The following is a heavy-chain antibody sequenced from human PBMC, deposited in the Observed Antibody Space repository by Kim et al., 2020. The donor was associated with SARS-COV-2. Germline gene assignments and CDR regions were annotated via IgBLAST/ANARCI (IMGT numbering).Heavy chain of an antibody. V-gene: IGHV3-64D*09. D-gene: IGHD5-18*01. CDR1: GFTFNNFG. Sequence: GGSLRLSCSASGFTFNNFGLHWVRQAPGKGLECVSSINNNGGSTYYADSVKGRFTISRDNSKSTLYLQMSSLRPEDTAVYYCVKGDTPMASYYYTLDVWGQGTTVTVSS. CDR3: VKGDTPMASYYYTLDV. J-gene: IGHJ6*02. CDR2: INNNGGST.